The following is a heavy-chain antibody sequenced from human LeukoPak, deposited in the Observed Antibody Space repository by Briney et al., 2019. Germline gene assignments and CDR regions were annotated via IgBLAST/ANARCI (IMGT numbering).Heavy chain of an antibody. V-gene: IGHV3-74*01. J-gene: IGHJ4*02. CDR2: INSDGSST. CDR1: GFTFSSYW. Sequence: GGSLRLSCAASGFTFSSYWMHWVRQAPGKGLVWVSRINSDGSSTIYADSVKGRFTISRDNAKNTLFLQMNSLRAEDTAVYYCARPNQGYCISTSCPFDYWGQGTLVTVSS. D-gene: IGHD2-2*01. CDR3: ARPNQGYCISTSCPFDY.